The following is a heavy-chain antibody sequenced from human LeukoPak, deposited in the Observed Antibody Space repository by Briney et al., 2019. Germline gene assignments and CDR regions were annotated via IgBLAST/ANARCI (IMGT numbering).Heavy chain of an antibody. Sequence: PGGSLRLSCAASGFTFDDYAMHWVRQAPGKGLEWVSGISWNSGSIGYADSVKGRFTISRDNAKNSLYLQMNSLRSDDTAVYYCARGGTGYASPDYWGQGTLVTVSS. J-gene: IGHJ4*02. V-gene: IGHV3-9*01. CDR2: ISWNSGSI. D-gene: IGHD5-12*01. CDR1: GFTFDDYA. CDR3: ARGGTGYASPDY.